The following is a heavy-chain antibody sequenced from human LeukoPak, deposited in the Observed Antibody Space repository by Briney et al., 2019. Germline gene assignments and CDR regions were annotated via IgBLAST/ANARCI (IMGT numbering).Heavy chain of an antibody. Sequence: GSLRLSCAASGFTVSDSYMSWVRQAPGKGLEWVSVIYSGGSTSYADSVKGRFTISRDSSTNTLYLQMNSLRAEDTAVYYCARRYYDYIWGNYHYSNWGQGTLVTVSS. V-gene: IGHV3-53*01. D-gene: IGHD3-16*02. CDR3: ARRYYDYIWGNYHYSN. J-gene: IGHJ4*02. CDR1: GFTVSDSY. CDR2: IYSGGST.